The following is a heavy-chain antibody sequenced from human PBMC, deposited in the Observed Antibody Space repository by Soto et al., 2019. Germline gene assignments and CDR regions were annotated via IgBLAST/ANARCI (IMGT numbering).Heavy chain of an antibody. D-gene: IGHD3-3*01. V-gene: IGHV1-69*01. CDR1: GGTFSSYA. CDR2: IIPIFGTA. J-gene: IGHJ4*02. Sequence: QVQLVQSGAEVKKPGSSVKVSCKASGGTFSSYAISWVRQAPGQGLEWMGGIIPIFGTANYAQKFQGRVTITADESTSTASMELSSLRSEDTAVYYCASRGKNFWSGYQAFDYWGQGTLVTVSS. CDR3: ASRGKNFWSGYQAFDY.